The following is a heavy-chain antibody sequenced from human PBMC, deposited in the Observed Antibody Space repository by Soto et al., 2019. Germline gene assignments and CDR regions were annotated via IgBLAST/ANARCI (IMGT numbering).Heavy chain of an antibody. CDR2: INTGTGNT. V-gene: IGHV1-3*04. CDR3: ARDKNGLGDY. CDR1: GYIFTSYP. Sequence: ASVKVSCKASGYIFTSYPIHWVRQAPGQRLEWMGWINTGTGNTKYSQNFQGRVTTTRDTSASTAYMELSSLSSEDTAVYYCARDKNGLGDYWGQGTLVTVSS. D-gene: IGHD2-8*01. J-gene: IGHJ4*02.